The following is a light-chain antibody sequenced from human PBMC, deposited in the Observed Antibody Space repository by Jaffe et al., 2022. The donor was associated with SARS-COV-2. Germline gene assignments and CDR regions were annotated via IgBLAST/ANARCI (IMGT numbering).Light chain of an antibody. CDR3: TSYTSSNTYV. CDR1: SSDVGGYNY. Sequence: QSALTQPASVSGSPGQSITISCTGTSSDVGGYNYVSWYQQHPGKAPKLMIYEVTNRPSGVSDRFSGSKSGNTASLTISGLQAEDGADYYCTSYTSSNTYVFGTGTEVTVL. CDR2: EVT. J-gene: IGLJ1*01. V-gene: IGLV2-14*01.